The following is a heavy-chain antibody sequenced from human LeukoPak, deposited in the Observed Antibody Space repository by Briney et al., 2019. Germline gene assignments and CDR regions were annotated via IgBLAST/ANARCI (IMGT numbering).Heavy chain of an antibody. J-gene: IGHJ5*02. V-gene: IGHV4-59*01. D-gene: IGHD3-16*01. CDR3: AGDPSPGDPQNWFDP. Sequence: SETLSLTCTVSGGSISSYYWSWIRQPPGKGLEWIGYIYYSGSTNYNPSLKSRVTISVDTSKNQFSLKLSSVTAADTAVYYCAGDPSPGDPQNWFDPWGQGTLVTVSS. CDR2: IYYSGST. CDR1: GGSISSYY.